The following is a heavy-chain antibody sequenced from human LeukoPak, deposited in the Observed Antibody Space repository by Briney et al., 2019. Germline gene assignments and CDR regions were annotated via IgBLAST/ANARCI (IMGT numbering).Heavy chain of an antibody. CDR1: GYTFTSYG. Sequence: ASVKVSCKASGYTFTSYGISWVRQAPGQGLEWMGWISAYNGNTNYAQKLQGRVTMTTDTSTSTAYMELRSLRSDDTAVYYYARGAGDYGDYAFDYWGQGTLATVSS. D-gene: IGHD4-17*01. J-gene: IGHJ4*02. CDR3: ARGAGDYGDYAFDY. CDR2: ISAYNGNT. V-gene: IGHV1-18*01.